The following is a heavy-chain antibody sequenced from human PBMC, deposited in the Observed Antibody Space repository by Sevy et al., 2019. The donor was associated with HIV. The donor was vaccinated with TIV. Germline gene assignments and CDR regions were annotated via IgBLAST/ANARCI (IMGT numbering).Heavy chain of an antibody. Sequence: GGSLRLSCAASGFTFSAYLIHWVRQAPGKGVVWVSRVTTDVANTAFAEPVRGRFTISRDNAKNTVYLQMNSLRAEETAVYYCAGYGGYATLFDSWGQGTLVTVSS. J-gene: IGHJ4*02. V-gene: IGHV3-74*01. CDR2: VTTDVANT. CDR3: AGYGGYATLFDS. CDR1: GFTFSAYL. D-gene: IGHD2-8*01.